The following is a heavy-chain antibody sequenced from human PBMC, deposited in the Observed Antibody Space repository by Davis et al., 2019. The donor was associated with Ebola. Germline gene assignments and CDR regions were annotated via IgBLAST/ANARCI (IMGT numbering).Heavy chain of an antibody. V-gene: IGHV3-43D*04. CDR3: VKDGASSWTCGLEV. CDR1: GFPFGHSA. D-gene: IGHD6-13*01. Sequence: SPKIPCPAPGFPFGHSAMHLVRQAPGKGLEPGSFCVRVAGCVHELDSVKGRFTISRDNSKNSLYLQMDRLRAEDTALYYCVKDGASSWTCGLEVWGQGTAITVYS. J-gene: IGHJ6*02. CDR2: CVRVAGCV.